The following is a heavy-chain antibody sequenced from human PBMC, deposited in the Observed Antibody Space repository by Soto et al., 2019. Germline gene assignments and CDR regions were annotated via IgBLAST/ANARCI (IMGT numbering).Heavy chain of an antibody. Sequence: SETLSLTCTVSGGSISSGGYWSWIRQHPGKGLEWIGYIYYSGSTYYNPSLKSRVTISVDTSKNQFSLKLSSVTAADTAVYYCARHQSHSSSYVEPWGQGTLVTVSS. CDR3: ARHQSHSSSYVEP. J-gene: IGHJ5*02. CDR2: IYYSGST. V-gene: IGHV4-39*01. CDR1: GGSISSGGY. D-gene: IGHD6-13*01.